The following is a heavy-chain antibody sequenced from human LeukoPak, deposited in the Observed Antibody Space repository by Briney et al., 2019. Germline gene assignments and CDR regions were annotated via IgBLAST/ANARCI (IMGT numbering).Heavy chain of an antibody. CDR3: ARSLSVAGTRAAFDY. V-gene: IGHV4-4*07. D-gene: IGHD6-19*01. CDR1: GGSISSYY. Sequence: SETLSLTCTVSGGSISSYYWSWIRQPAGKGLEWIGSIYTSGSTNYNPSLKSRVTMSVDTSKNQFSLKLSSVTAADTAVYYCARSLSVAGTRAAFDYWGQGTLVTVSS. J-gene: IGHJ4*02. CDR2: IYTSGST.